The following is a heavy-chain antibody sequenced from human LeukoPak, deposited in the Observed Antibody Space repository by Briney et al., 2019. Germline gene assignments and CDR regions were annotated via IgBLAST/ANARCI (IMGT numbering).Heavy chain of an antibody. CDR3: ARESPDDSSAS. D-gene: IGHD3-22*01. CDR2: IDSGGSK. J-gene: IGHJ5*02. CDR1: GFTVSTNY. V-gene: IGHV3-66*01. Sequence: GGSLRLSCAASGFTVSTNYMSWVRQAPGKGLEWVSVIDSGGSKKYAESVKGRFTISRDNSKNTLYLQMNSLRAEDTAVYYCARESPDDSSASWGRGTLVTVAS.